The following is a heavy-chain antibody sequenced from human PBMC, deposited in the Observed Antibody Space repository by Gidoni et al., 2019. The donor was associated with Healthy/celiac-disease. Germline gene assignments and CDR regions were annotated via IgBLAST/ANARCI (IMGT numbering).Heavy chain of an antibody. CDR2: IWYDGSNK. CDR1: GFTFSSHG. Sequence: VQLVASGGGVVQPGRSLRLSCAASGFTFSSHGMHWVRQAPGKGLGWVAVIWYDGSNKYYADSVKGRFTISRDNSKNTLYLQMNSLRAEDTAVYYCARREKGITTVDYWGQGTLVTVSS. D-gene: IGHD3-16*01. V-gene: IGHV3-33*01. CDR3: ARREKGITTVDY. J-gene: IGHJ4*02.